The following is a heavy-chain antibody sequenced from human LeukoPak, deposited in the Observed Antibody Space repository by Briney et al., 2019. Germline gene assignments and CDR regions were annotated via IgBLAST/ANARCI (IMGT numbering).Heavy chain of an antibody. CDR3: AKGRGSGSNCFDY. CDR2: VSTSGGST. Sequence: GGSLRLSCAASGFTFSNYAMSWVRQAPGKGLEWVSTVSTSGGSTYYADSVKGRFTISRDNSKNTLYLQTNSLRAEDTAVYYCAKGRGSGSNCFDYWGQGTLVTVSS. CDR1: GFTFSNYA. J-gene: IGHJ4*02. V-gene: IGHV3-23*01. D-gene: IGHD2-15*01.